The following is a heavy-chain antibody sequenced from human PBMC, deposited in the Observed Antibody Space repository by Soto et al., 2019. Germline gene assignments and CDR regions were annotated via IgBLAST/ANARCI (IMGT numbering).Heavy chain of an antibody. V-gene: IGHV4-59*01. CDR2: IYYSGST. J-gene: IGHJ4*02. CDR1: GGSISSYY. Sequence: QVQLQESGPGLVKPSETLSLTCTVSGGSISSYYWSWIRQPPGKGLEWIGYIYYSGSTNYNPSLTSRVTISVDTSKNQFSLKLSSVTAADTAVYYCARSYGDYDDYWGPGTLVTVSS. D-gene: IGHD4-17*01. CDR3: ARSYGDYDDY.